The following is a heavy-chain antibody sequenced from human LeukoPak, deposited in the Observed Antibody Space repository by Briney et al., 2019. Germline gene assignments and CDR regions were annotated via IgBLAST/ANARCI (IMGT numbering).Heavy chain of an antibody. Sequence: PGGSLRLSCAASGFTVSSNYMSWVRQAPGKGLEWVSVIYSGGSTYYAASVKGRFTISRDNSKNTLYLQMNSLRAEDTAVYYCARDYYYDSSGYYYYMDVWGKGTTVTVSS. CDR2: IYSGGST. J-gene: IGHJ6*03. V-gene: IGHV3-53*01. D-gene: IGHD3-22*01. CDR3: ARDYYYDSSGYYYYMDV. CDR1: GFTVSSNY.